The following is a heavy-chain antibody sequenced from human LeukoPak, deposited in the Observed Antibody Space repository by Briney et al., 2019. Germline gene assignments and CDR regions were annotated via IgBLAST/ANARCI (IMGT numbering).Heavy chain of an antibody. CDR1: GFTFSSYS. J-gene: IGHJ4*02. V-gene: IGHV3-21*04. CDR2: ISSSSSYI. Sequence: GGSLRLSCAASGFTFSSYSMNWVRQAPGKGLEWVSSISSSSSYIYYADSVKGRFTISRDNSKNTLYLQMNSLRSEDTAVYYCARDYHAGVAAAGKALGGFDYWGQGTLVTVSS. D-gene: IGHD6-13*01. CDR3: ARDYHAGVAAAGKALGGFDY.